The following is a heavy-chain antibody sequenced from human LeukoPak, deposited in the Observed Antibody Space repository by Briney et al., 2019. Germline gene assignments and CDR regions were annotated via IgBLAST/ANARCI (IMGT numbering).Heavy chain of an antibody. D-gene: IGHD3-10*01. CDR3: ATDLLVTMVRGVACKRSLNNDY. CDR2: IKSKTDGGTT. J-gene: IGHJ4*02. CDR1: GFTFSNAW. V-gene: IGHV3-15*07. Sequence: GGSLRLSCAASGFTFSNAWMNWVRQAPGKGLEWVGRIKSKTDGGTTDYAAPVKGRFTISRDDSKNTLYLQMNSLKTEDTAVYYCATDLLVTMVRGVACKRSLNNDYWGQGTLVTVSS.